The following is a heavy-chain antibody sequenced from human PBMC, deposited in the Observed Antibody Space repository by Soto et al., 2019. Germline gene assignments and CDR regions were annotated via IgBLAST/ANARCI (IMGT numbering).Heavy chain of an antibody. Sequence: QVQLVESGGGVVLPGRSLRLSCGASGFVFSDYGIHWVRQAPGKGLEWVAVIWNDGNQMYYTDSVKGRFTISRDNSKNTVYLQMNSLRAEDTAVYYCARDLFNTALDYWGQGTLVTVSS. CDR3: ARDLFNTALDY. V-gene: IGHV3-33*01. CDR1: GFVFSDYG. CDR2: IWNDGNQM. J-gene: IGHJ4*02. D-gene: IGHD5-18*01.